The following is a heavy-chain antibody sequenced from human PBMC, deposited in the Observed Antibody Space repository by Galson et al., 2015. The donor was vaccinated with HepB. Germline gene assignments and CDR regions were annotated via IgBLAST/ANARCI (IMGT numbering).Heavy chain of an antibody. CDR3: ARERYCYGGGCYPFDY. CDR2: TSRSSAHT. Sequence: SLRLSCAASGLTFSDYFMNWVRQAPGKGLEWVSYTSRSSAHTKYADSVKGRFTISRDNAKNSLFLQMNSLRAEDTAVYFCARERYCYGGGCYPFDYWGHGTVVTVSS. V-gene: IGHV3-11*05. CDR1: GLTFSDYF. J-gene: IGHJ5*01. D-gene: IGHD2-15*01.